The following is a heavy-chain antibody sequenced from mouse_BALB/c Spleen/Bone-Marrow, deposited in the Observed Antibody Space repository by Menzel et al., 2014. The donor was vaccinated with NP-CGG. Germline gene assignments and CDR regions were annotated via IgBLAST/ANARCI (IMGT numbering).Heavy chain of an antibody. J-gene: IGHJ3*01. D-gene: IGHD1-1*01. CDR2: IYPGDDDT. CDR3: AGSTPLAY. Sequence: VQLQQSGAELVRPGSSVKISCKASGYAFSRSWMNWVKQRPGQGLEWIGQIYPGDDDTNYSGKFKGRATLTADKSSGTAYMQLSGLTSEDSAVYFCAGSTPLAYWGQGTLVTVSA. V-gene: IGHV1-80*01. CDR1: GYAFSRSW.